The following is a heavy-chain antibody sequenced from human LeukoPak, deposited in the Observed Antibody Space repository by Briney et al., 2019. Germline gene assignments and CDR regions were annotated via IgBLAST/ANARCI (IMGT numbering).Heavy chain of an antibody. CDR3: AKDSSGYYWPAAYYFDY. Sequence: GGSLRLSCAASGFTFSSYAMSWVRQAPGKGLERVSAISGSGGSTYYADSVKGRFTISRDNSKNTLYLQMNSLRAEDTAVYYCAKDSSGYYWPAAYYFDYWGQGTLVTVSS. CDR2: ISGSGGST. V-gene: IGHV3-23*01. J-gene: IGHJ4*02. CDR1: GFTFSSYA. D-gene: IGHD3-22*01.